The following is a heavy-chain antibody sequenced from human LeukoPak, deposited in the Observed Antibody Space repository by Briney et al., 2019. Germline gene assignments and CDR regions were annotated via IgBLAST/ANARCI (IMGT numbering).Heavy chain of an antibody. J-gene: IGHJ4*02. CDR2: ISSSTSYI. V-gene: IGHV3-21*04. CDR1: GFTFSSYS. Sequence: GGSLRLSCAASGFTFSSYSINWVRQAPGKGLEWVSSISSSTSYISYADSVKGRFTISRDNSKNTLYLQMNSLRAEDTAVYYCAKDTRGGSDYWGQGTLVTVSS. CDR3: AKDTRGGSDY. D-gene: IGHD3-10*01.